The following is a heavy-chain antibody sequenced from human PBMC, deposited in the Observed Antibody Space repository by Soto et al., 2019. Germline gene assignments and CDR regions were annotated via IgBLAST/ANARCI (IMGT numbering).Heavy chain of an antibody. V-gene: IGHV4-4*02. CDR2: VYHTGNT. D-gene: IGHD3-10*01. CDR3: AGREGGGNWFAPFDT. J-gene: IGHJ4*02. CDR1: GGSIRSSPW. Sequence: QVQLLESGPGLVKPSGTLSLTCAVSGGSIRSSPWWNWVRQAPGKGLEGIGEVYHTGNTNYNPSLQRRVTISVDRSKNRLSLKLNSVTAADTAVYYCAGREGGGNWFAPFDTWGRGTQVTLSS.